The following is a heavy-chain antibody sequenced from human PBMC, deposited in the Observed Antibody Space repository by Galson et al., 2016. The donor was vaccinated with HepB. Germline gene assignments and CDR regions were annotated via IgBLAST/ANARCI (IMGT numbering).Heavy chain of an antibody. J-gene: IGHJ4*02. CDR1: GFAFSSYS. CDR3: ARDCDYICYTEASEFDF. V-gene: IGHV3-48*01. D-gene: IGHD2-8*01. CDR2: ISSRSSTQ. Sequence: SLRLSCAASGFAFSSYSMNWVRQAPGKGLEWVSYISSRSSTQYYADSVKGRFTISRDNVQNSLYLHMNSVRAEDTAVYYCARDCDYICYTEASEFDFWGQGTLVTVSS.